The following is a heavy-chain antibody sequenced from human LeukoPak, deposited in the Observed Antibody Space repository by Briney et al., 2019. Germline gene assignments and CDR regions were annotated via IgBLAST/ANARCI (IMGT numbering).Heavy chain of an antibody. CDR1: GGSISSSSYY. V-gene: IGHV4-39*01. Sequence: SETLSLTCTVSGGSISSSSYYWGWIRQPPGKGLEWIGSIYYSGSTYYNPSLKSRVTISVDTSKNQFSLKLSSVTAADTAVYYCARLGQNSGYYGIFGYWGQGTLVTVSS. CDR3: ARLGQNSGYYGIFGY. CDR2: IYYSGST. D-gene: IGHD3-22*01. J-gene: IGHJ4*02.